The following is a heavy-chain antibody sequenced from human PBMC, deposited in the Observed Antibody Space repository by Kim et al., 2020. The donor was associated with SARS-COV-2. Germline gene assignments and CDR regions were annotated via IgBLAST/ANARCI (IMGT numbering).Heavy chain of an antibody. D-gene: IGHD6-19*01. J-gene: IGHJ1*01. V-gene: IGHV3-64D*09. CDR1: GFTFSSYA. CDR3: VRGGYSSGWYPEYFQH. CDR2: ISINGCST. Sequence: GGSLRLSCSASGFTFSSYAMHWVRQAPGKGLEYVSAISINGCSTYYADSVKGRFTISRDNSKNTLYLQMSSLRAEDTAVYYCVRGGYSSGWYPEYFQHWGQGTLVTVSS.